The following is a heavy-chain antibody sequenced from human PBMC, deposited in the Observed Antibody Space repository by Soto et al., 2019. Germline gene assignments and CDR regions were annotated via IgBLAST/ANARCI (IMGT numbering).Heavy chain of an antibody. D-gene: IGHD6-13*01. CDR1: GFPFSSYV. J-gene: IGHJ4*01. CDR3: ARDHGYSSSWYYFDY. V-gene: IGHV3-30*03. Sequence: PGGSLRLSCAASGFPFSSYVFHWVRQAPGKGLEWVAVVSFDGTNNYYAESVGGRFTISRDNSKNTVYLQMNSLRAEDTAVYYCARDHGYSSSWYYFDYWGHGALVTVSS. CDR2: VSFDGTNN.